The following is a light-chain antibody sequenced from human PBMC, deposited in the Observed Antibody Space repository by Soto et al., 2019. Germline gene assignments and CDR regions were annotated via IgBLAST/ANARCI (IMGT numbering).Light chain of an antibody. V-gene: IGLV1-44*01. CDR1: SSNIGSNT. CDR2: SNN. J-gene: IGLJ2*01. Sequence: QSVLTQPPSASGTPGQRVTISCSGSSSNIGSNTVNWYQQLPGTAPKLLIYSNNQRPSGVPDRFSGSKSGTYASLAISGLQSEDEADYYCAAWDDRLNGPVFGGGTKLTVI. CDR3: AAWDDRLNGPV.